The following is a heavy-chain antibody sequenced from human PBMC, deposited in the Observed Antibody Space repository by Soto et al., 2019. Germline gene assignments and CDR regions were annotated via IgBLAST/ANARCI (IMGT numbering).Heavy chain of an antibody. CDR3: ADRILRTVFGFVTTSAIYFDF. CDR1: GFSLTTSGVG. V-gene: IGHV2-5*02. D-gene: IGHD3-3*01. J-gene: IGHJ4*02. Sequence: QITLNESGPTVVKPAENLTLTCTFSGFSLTTSGVGVGCIRQSPGKPREWLALIYWDDDKRYSASLKSRLTISEDTAKYSVFMTMVSVDLADTATYYCADRILRTVFGFVTTSAIYFDFRGQETQVVISS. CDR2: IYWDDDK.